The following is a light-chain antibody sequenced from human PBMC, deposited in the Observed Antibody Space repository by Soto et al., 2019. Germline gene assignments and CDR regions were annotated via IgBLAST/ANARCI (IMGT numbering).Light chain of an antibody. CDR2: GAS. Sequence: ESVLTQSPGTLSLSPGERATLSCRASQSVSRSYLAWYQQKPGQAPRLLIYGASSRATGIPGRFSGSGSGTDFTLTISRLEREDFAGYYCQQYGSSPTFGQGTKLEIK. J-gene: IGKJ2*01. CDR1: QSVSRSY. CDR3: QQYGSSPT. V-gene: IGKV3-20*01.